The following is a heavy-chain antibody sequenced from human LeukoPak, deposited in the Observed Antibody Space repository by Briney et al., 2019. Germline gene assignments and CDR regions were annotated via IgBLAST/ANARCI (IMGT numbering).Heavy chain of an antibody. J-gene: IGHJ4*02. Sequence: GESLKISCKGSGYSFTSYWIGWVRQMPGKGLEWMGIIYPGDSDTRYSPSFQGQVTISADKSISTAYLQWSSLKASDTAMYYCARAWSGYSGYYYFDYWGQGTLVTVSS. CDR3: ARAWSGYSGYYYFDY. D-gene: IGHD3-3*01. CDR1: GYSFTSYW. V-gene: IGHV5-51*01. CDR2: IYPGDSDT.